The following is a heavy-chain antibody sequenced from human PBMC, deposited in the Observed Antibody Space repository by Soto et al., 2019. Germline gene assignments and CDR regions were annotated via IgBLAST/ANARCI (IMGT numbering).Heavy chain of an antibody. CDR1: GGSISSSNW. D-gene: IGHD5-12*01. Sequence: QTLSLTCAVAGGSISSSNWWSWVRKPPGKGLEWLALIYWDDDKRYSPSLKSRLTITKDTSKNQVVLTMTNMDPVDTATYYCAHTGYSGYDSTLYFDYWGQGTLVTVSS. CDR3: AHTGYSGYDSTLYFDY. CDR2: IYWDDDK. V-gene: IGHV2-5*08. J-gene: IGHJ4*02.